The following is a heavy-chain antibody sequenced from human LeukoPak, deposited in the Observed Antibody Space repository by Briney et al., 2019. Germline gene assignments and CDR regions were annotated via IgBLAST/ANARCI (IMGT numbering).Heavy chain of an antibody. Sequence: GGSLRLSCAASGFTFSSYAMSWVRQAPGKGLEWVSAISGSGGSTYYADSVKGRFTISRDNSKNTLYLQMNSLRAEDTAVYYCAKDLTISRDGYNLFDYRGQGTLVTVSS. J-gene: IGHJ4*02. CDR3: AKDLTISRDGYNLFDY. CDR2: ISGSGGST. D-gene: IGHD5-12*01. CDR1: GFTFSSYA. V-gene: IGHV3-23*01.